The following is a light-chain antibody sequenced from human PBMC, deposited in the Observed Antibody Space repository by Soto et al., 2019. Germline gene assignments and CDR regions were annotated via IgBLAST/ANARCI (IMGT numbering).Light chain of an antibody. CDR3: QQYNIWPRT. J-gene: IGKJ1*01. Sequence: DIVLTQSPATLSLSPGERATLSCRASQSVSSSYLAWYQQKPGQAPRLLIYGASTRATGIPARFSGSGSGTEFTLTISSLQSEDFAVYYCQQYNIWPRTFGQGTKVDIK. V-gene: IGKV3-15*01. CDR1: QSVSSSY. CDR2: GAS.